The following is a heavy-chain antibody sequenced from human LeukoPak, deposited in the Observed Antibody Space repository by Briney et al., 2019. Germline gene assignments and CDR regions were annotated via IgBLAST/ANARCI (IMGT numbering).Heavy chain of an antibody. V-gene: IGHV3-21*01. CDR1: GFTFSSYS. J-gene: IGHJ4*02. CDR2: ISSSSSYI. D-gene: IGHD2-15*01. CDR3: ARDWPNYCSGGSCYSFDY. Sequence: GGSLRLSCAASGFTFSSYSMNWVRQAPGKGLECVSSISSSSSYIYYADSVKGRFTISRDNAKNSLYLQMNSLRAEDTAVYYCARDWPNYCSGGSCYSFDYWGQGTLVTVSS.